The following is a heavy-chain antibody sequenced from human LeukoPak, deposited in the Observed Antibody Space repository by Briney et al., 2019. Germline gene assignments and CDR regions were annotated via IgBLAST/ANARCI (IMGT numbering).Heavy chain of an antibody. CDR2: IIPILGTA. CDR3: AREGEMATNVFDY. D-gene: IGHD5-24*01. V-gene: IGHV1-69*13. Sequence: ASVKVSCKASGGTFSSYAISWVRQAPGQGLEWMGGIIPILGTANYAQKFQGRVPITADESTSTAYMELSSLRSEDTAVYYCAREGEMATNVFDYWGQGTLVTVSS. CDR1: GGTFSSYA. J-gene: IGHJ4*02.